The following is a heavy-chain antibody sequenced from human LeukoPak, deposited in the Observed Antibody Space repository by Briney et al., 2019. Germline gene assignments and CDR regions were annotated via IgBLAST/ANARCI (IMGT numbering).Heavy chain of an antibody. Sequence: GGSLRLSCAASGFTFSSYEMNWVRQAPGKGLEWVSYISSSGSTIYYADSVKGRFTISRDNAKNSLYLQMNSLRAEDTAVYYCASSGWEYNWFDPWGQGTLVTVSS. D-gene: IGHD6-19*01. CDR1: GFTFSSYE. J-gene: IGHJ5*02. CDR3: ASSGWEYNWFDP. CDR2: ISSSGSTI. V-gene: IGHV3-48*03.